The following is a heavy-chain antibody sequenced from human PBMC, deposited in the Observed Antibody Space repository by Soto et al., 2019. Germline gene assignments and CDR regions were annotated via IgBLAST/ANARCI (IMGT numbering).Heavy chain of an antibody. V-gene: IGHV1-46*03. Sequence: ASVKVSCKASGYTFTSYYIHWVRQAPGQGLEWMGWINPFDGSRMFAQSFQGRVTMTRDTPTSTVYIEVSSLRSEDTAVYYCSRVDPGETSPFDHWGQGTLVTVSS. CDR2: INPFDGSR. D-gene: IGHD3-10*01. CDR1: GYTFTSYY. J-gene: IGHJ4*02. CDR3: SRVDPGETSPFDH.